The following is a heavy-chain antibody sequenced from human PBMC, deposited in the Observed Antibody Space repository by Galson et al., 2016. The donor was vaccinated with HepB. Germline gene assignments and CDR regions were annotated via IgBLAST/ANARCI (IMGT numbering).Heavy chain of an antibody. J-gene: IGHJ4*02. CDR1: GFPVTDLS. CDR2: FELEDGET. V-gene: IGHV1-24*01. CDR3: VTEGGN. Sequence: SVKVSCKVSGFPVTDLSLHWVRQAPGKGLEWMGGFELEDGETVHAQKFQGRVTMTEDTTTDTVYMELSRLTSGDTAVYYCVTEGGNWGQGVLVTVSS. D-gene: IGHD3-16*01.